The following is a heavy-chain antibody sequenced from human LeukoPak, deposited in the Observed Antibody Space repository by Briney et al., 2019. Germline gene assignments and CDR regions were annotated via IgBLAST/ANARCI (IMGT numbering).Heavy chain of an antibody. CDR1: GFTFSSYA. CDR2: LSGSGDST. J-gene: IGHJ4*02. CDR3: ARDPYDSNWYYLDY. D-gene: IGHD3-22*01. V-gene: IGHV3-23*01. Sequence: PGGSLRLSCAASGFTFSSYAMSWVRQAPGKGLEWVSVLSGSGDSTYYADSVKGRFTISRDNSKNTLYLQMNSLRAEDTAVYYCARDPYDSNWYYLDYWGQGTLVTVSS.